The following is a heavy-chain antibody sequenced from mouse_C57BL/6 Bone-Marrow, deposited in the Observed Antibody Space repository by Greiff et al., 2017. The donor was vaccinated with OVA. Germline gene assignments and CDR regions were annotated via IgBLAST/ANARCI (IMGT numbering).Heavy chain of an antibody. CDR3: TYGSSYNFDY. V-gene: IGHV14-4*01. D-gene: IGHD1-1*01. CDR2: IDPENGDT. J-gene: IGHJ2*01. Sequence: VQLKESGAELVRPGASVKLSCTASGFNIKDDYMHWVKQRPEQGLEWIGWIDPENGDTEYASKFQGKATITADTSSNTAYLQLSSLTSEDTAVYYCTYGSSYNFDYWGQGTTLTVSS. CDR1: GFNIKDDY.